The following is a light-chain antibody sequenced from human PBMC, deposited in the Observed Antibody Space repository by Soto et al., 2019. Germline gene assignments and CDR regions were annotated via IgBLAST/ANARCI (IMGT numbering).Light chain of an antibody. CDR3: QQRSNWALT. CDR2: GVS. V-gene: IGKV3-11*01. J-gene: IGKJ4*01. Sequence: EIVFTHSPCTRSLSPVERATLSFRASQSVSSYLAWYQQKPGQAPRLLIYGVSSRATGIPDRFSGSGSGTDFTLTISSLEPEDFAVYYCQQRSNWALTFGGGTKVDIK. CDR1: QSVSSY.